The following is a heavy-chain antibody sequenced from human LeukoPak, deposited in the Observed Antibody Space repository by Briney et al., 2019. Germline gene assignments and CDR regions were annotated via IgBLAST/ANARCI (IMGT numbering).Heavy chain of an antibody. Sequence: SETLSLTCTVSGGSISSSSYYWGWIRQPPGKGLEWIGSIYYSGSTYYNPSLKSRVTISVDTSKNQFSPKLSSVTAADTAVYYCARVPYYYDSSGYYYYYMDVWGKGTTVTISS. CDR1: GGSISSSSYY. D-gene: IGHD3-22*01. V-gene: IGHV4-39*07. J-gene: IGHJ6*03. CDR2: IYYSGST. CDR3: ARVPYYYDSSGYYYYYMDV.